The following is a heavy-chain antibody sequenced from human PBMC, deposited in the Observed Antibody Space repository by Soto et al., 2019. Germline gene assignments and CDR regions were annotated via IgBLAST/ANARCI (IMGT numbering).Heavy chain of an antibody. D-gene: IGHD5-18*01. CDR1: GFTFSSYA. Sequence: PGGSLRLSCAASGFTFSSYAMHWVRQAPGKGLEWVAVISYDGSNKYYADSVKGRFTISRDNSKNTLYLQMNSLRAEDTAVYYCAKDSADTFNWFDPWGQGTLVTVSS. CDR3: AKDSADTFNWFDP. J-gene: IGHJ5*02. V-gene: IGHV3-30-3*01. CDR2: ISYDGSNK.